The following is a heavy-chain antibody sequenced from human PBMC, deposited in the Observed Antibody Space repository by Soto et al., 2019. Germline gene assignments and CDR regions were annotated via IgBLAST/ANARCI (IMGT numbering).Heavy chain of an antibody. CDR2: ISSSSSYI. CDR1: GFTFSSYS. CDR3: ARDLYSYGDYGDY. D-gene: IGHD4-17*01. V-gene: IGHV3-21*01. Sequence: GGSLRLSCAASGFTFSSYSMNWVRQAPGKGLEWVSSISSSSSYIYYADSVKGRFTISRDNAKNSLYLQMNSLRAEDTAVYYCARDLYSYGDYGDYWGQGTLVTVSS. J-gene: IGHJ4*02.